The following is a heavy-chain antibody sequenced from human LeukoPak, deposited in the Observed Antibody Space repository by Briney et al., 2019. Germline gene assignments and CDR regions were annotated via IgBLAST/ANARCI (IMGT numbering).Heavy chain of an antibody. CDR2: TSSSGTST. Sequence: PGGSLRLSCAASGFTFSNYALSWVRQAPGKGLEWVSGTSSSGTSTYYTDSVKGRFTISRDNSKNMLYLQMNSLRAEDTAIYYCAKGWLKSSLDGSDIWGQGTMVTVSS. CDR1: GFTFSNYA. J-gene: IGHJ3*02. CDR3: AKGWLKSSLDGSDI. D-gene: IGHD1-26*01. V-gene: IGHV3-23*01.